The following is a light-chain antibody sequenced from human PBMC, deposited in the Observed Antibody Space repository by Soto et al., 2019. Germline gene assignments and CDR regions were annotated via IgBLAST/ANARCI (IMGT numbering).Light chain of an antibody. V-gene: IGLV2-11*01. CDR1: SSDVGGYDF. Sequence: QSALTQPRSGSGSPGQSVPISCTGTSSDVGGYDFVSWYQHHPGKAPKLIIYDVTKRPSGVPDRFSGSKSGNTASLTISGLQAEDEADYYCCTYAGSYTFWVFGGGTKVTVL. CDR2: DVT. CDR3: CTYAGSYTFWV. J-gene: IGLJ3*02.